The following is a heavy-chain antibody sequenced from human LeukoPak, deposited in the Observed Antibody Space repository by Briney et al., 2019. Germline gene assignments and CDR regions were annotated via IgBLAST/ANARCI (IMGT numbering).Heavy chain of an antibody. V-gene: IGHV3-7*01. CDR3: AREREGSTSLFYYYYMDV. CDR1: GFTFSSYW. D-gene: IGHD2-2*01. CDR2: IKQDGSEK. Sequence: GGSLRLSCAASGFTFSSYWMSWVRQAPGKGLEWVANIKQDGSEKYYVDSVKGRFTISRDNAKNSLYLQMNSLRAEDTAVYYCAREREGSTSLFYYYYMDVWGKGTTVTVSS. J-gene: IGHJ6*03.